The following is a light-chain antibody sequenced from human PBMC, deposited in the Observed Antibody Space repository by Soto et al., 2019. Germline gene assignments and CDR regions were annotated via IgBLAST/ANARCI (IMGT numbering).Light chain of an antibody. CDR2: GAS. V-gene: IGKV3-20*01. J-gene: IGKJ2*01. Sequence: ENVLTQSPGTLSLSPGERASLFCRASQSVSSSYLAWYQQRPGQAPRLLIYGASTRATGVPDRFSGRGSGTDFTLTISRLEPEDFAVYYCQQYNNWPPYTFGQGTKLEIK. CDR1: QSVSSSY. CDR3: QQYNNWPPYT.